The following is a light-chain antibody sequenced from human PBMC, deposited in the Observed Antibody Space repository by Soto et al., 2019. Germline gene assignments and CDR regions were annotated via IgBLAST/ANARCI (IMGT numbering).Light chain of an antibody. J-gene: IGKJ1*01. CDR1: ESLVHSDGTTY. Sequence: IVMTQTPRSLPVTLGQPASISCRSSESLVHSDGTTYLSWFHLRPGQRPRLLIHKISDRFYGVPERFSGSGAGTEFTLVISRVEAEDVGICFCLQAYHFPWTFGQGTKVEVK. CDR2: KIS. CDR3: LQAYHFPWT. V-gene: IGKV2-24*01.